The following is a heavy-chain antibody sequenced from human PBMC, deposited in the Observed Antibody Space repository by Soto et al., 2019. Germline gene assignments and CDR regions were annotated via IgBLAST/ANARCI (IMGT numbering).Heavy chain of an antibody. CDR3: ARVDIVVVPAGYYYGMDV. CDR1: GYTFTGYY. D-gene: IGHD2-2*01. V-gene: IGHV1-2*02. J-gene: IGHJ6*02. Sequence: QVQLVQSGAEVKKPGASVKVSCKASGYTFTGYYMHWVRQAPGQGLEWMRWINPNSGGTNYAQKFQGRVTMTRDTSISTAYMELSRLRSDDTAVYYCARVDIVVVPAGYYYGMDVWGQGTTVTVSS. CDR2: INPNSGGT.